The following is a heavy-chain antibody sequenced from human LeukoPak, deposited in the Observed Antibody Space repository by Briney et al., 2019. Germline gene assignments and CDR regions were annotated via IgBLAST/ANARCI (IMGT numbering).Heavy chain of an antibody. V-gene: IGHV4-4*07. CDR1: GGSISSYY. J-gene: IGHJ6*03. D-gene: IGHD6-6*01. CDR2: IYTSGST. Sequence: SETLSLTCTVSGGSISSYYWTWIRQPAGKGLEWIGRIYTSGSTNYNPSLKSRVTMSVDTSKNQFSLKLSSVTAADTAVYYCAREGGGIGIAARNAYYYYYMDVWGRGTTVTVSS. CDR3: AREGGGIGIAARNAYYYYYMDV.